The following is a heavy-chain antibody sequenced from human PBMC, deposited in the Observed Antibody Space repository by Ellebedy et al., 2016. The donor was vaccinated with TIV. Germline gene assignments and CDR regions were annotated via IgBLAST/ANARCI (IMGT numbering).Heavy chain of an antibody. Sequence: GGSLRLSXAASGFTFSTYGMNWVRQAPGKGLEWVSSISSSSSYIYYADSVQGRFTISRDNAKNTLFLQVNSLRAEDTAVYYCARDTCFSTSCYSDYWGQGALVTVSS. V-gene: IGHV3-21*06. CDR2: ISSSSSYI. CDR3: ARDTCFSTSCYSDY. J-gene: IGHJ4*02. D-gene: IGHD2-2*01. CDR1: GFTFSTYG.